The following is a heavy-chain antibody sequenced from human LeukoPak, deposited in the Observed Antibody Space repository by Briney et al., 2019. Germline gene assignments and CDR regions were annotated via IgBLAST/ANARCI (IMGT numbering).Heavy chain of an antibody. J-gene: IGHJ4*02. CDR2: INPSGGST. CDR3: ARDSRGDGDY. V-gene: IGHV1-46*01. Sequence: ASVKVSCKASGYTFTSYYMNWVRQAPGQGFEWMGIINPSGGSTSYTQKFQGRVTMTRDTSTSTVYMELSSLRSEDTAVYYCARDSRGDGDYWGQGTLVTVSS. CDR1: GYTFTSYY. D-gene: IGHD2-21*02.